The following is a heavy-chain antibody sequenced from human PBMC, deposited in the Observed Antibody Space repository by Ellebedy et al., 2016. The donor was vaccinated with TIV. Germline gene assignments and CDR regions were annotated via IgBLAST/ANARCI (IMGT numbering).Heavy chain of an antibody. J-gene: IGHJ5*02. Sequence: MPSETLSLPCTVSAATIYATSYYWAWLRQSPGKGLEWIGSIYYNGNSSYNPSLRSRVNISIDTSKNNFSMKLRSVTAADTAVYYCARERRENTVVQLGPLSWFDPWGQGTLVTVSS. V-gene: IGHV4-39*07. D-gene: IGHD3-10*01. CDR2: IYYNGNS. CDR1: AATIYATSYY. CDR3: ARERRENTVVQLGPLSWFDP.